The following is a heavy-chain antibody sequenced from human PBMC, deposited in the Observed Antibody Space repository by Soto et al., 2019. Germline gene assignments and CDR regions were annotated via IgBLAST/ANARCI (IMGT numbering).Heavy chain of an antibody. J-gene: IGHJ4*02. Sequence: PGGSLRLSCAASGFTFSSYSMNWVRQAPGKGLEWVSSISSSSYIYYADSVKGRFTISRDNAKNSLYLQMNSLRAEDTAVYYCATSTDFHPVDYWGQGTLVTLSS. V-gene: IGHV3-21*01. CDR2: ISSSSYI. CDR1: GFTFSSYS. CDR3: ATSTDFHPVDY.